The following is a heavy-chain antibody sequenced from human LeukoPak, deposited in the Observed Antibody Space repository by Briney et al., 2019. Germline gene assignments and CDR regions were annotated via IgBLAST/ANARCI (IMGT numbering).Heavy chain of an antibody. D-gene: IGHD1-26*01. CDR1: GFTVHNNY. CDR3: ARALLPYNWFDP. V-gene: IGHV3-53*01. Sequence: GGSLRLSCAVSGFTVHNNYMNWVRQAPGKGLEWVSVIYNDGTTYYTDSVKGRFTISRDNSKNTLYLQLNSLRAEDTAVYYCARALLPYNWFDPWGQGTLVTVSS. CDR2: IYNDGTT. J-gene: IGHJ5*02.